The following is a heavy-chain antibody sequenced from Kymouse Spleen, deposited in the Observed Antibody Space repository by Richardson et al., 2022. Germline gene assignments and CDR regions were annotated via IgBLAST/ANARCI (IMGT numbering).Heavy chain of an antibody. V-gene: IGHV4-39*01. CDR1: GGSISSSSYY. CDR3: ASPGTTGTTNYYGMDV. J-gene: IGHJ6*02. D-gene: IGHD1-1*01. CDR2: IYYSGST. Sequence: QLQLQESGPGLVKPSETLSLTCTVSGGSISSSSYYWGWIRQPPGKGLEWIGSIYYSGSTYYNPSLKSRVTISVDTSKNQFSLKLSSVTAADTAVYYCASPGTTGTTNYYGMDVWGQGTTVTVSS.